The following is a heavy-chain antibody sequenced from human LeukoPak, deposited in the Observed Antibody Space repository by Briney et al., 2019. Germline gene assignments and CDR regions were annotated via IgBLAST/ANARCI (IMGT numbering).Heavy chain of an antibody. CDR3: ARLGARQMLEY. Sequence: PGGSLRLSCAASGFTFSTYCMHWVRQAPGKGLEWVANIKQDGGQIYYLESVKGRFTVSRDNAKNSLYLQMNSLRAEDTAVYYCARLGARQMLEYWGQGTLVTVSS. CDR1: GFTFSTYC. V-gene: IGHV3-7*01. J-gene: IGHJ4*02. D-gene: IGHD4-17*01. CDR2: IKQDGGQI.